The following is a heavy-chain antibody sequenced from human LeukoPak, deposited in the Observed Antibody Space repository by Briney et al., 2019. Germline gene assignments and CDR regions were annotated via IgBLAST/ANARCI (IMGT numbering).Heavy chain of an antibody. CDR3: ARDSGYCSGGSCAEFDP. CDR2: ISSSRSYI. Sequence: NPGGSLRLSCAASGFTFSSYSMNWVRQAPGKGLEWVSSISSSRSYIYYADSVKGRFTISSNNSKNSLYQQMNSLRAEDTAVYYCARDSGYCSGGSCAEFDPWGKGTLVTVSS. CDR1: GFTFSSYS. V-gene: IGHV3-21*01. J-gene: IGHJ5*02. D-gene: IGHD2-15*01.